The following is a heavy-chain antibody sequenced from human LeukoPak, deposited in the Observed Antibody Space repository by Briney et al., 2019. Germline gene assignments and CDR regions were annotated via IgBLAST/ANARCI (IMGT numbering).Heavy chain of an antibody. V-gene: IGHV3-23*01. J-gene: IGHJ4*02. Sequence: GGSLRLSCAAAGFTFRHYGMSWVRQAPGQGLEWVSCLSGSGNKTYSADSVKGRFTISRDNSKDTLYLDVSSLRVDDTAVYYCAKLWRLWGVTTLDHWGQGTLVTVSS. CDR2: LSGSGNKT. D-gene: IGHD2-21*01. CDR3: AKLWRLWGVTTLDH. CDR1: GFTFRHYG.